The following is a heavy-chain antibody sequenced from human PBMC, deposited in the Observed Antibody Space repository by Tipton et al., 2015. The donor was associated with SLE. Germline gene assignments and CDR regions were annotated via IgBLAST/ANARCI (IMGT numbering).Heavy chain of an antibody. Sequence: TLSLTCTVSGGSISSYYWSWIRQPPGKGLEWIGYIYYSGSTNYNPSLKSRVTISVDTSKNQSSLKLSSVTAADTAVYYCARRRYSSSSRPYWYFDLWGRGTLVTVSS. CDR2: IYYSGST. CDR3: ARRRYSSSSRPYWYFDL. J-gene: IGHJ2*01. V-gene: IGHV4-59*08. D-gene: IGHD6-6*01. CDR1: GGSISSYY.